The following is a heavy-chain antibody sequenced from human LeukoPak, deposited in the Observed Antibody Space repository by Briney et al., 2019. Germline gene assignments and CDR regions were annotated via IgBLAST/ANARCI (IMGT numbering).Heavy chain of an antibody. CDR1: GFTLSNDW. D-gene: IGHD1-26*01. CDR2: ISSDGTNT. V-gene: IGHV3-74*01. Sequence: GGSLRLSCAASGFTLSNDWTRSVRQAPGKGLVWVSRISSDGTNTWYADSVKGRFTISRDNARNTLHLQMNSLRADGTAVYYCVVGGGIYWGQGTLVTVS. CDR3: VVGGGIY. J-gene: IGHJ4*02.